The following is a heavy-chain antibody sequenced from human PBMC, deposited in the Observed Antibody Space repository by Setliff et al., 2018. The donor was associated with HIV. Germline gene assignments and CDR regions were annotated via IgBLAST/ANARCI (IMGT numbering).Heavy chain of an antibody. CDR2: ISEGVDNT. CDR3: ARDKDWAFDI. D-gene: IGHD2-15*01. V-gene: IGHV3-23*01. CDR1: GFTFNSYA. J-gene: IGHJ3*02. Sequence: GGSLRLSCAASGFTFNSYAMSWVRQAPGKGLEWVSAISEGVDNTYYADSVKGRFTISRDNAKKSLYPQMNHLRAEDTALYYCARDKDWAFDIWGQGTMVTVSS.